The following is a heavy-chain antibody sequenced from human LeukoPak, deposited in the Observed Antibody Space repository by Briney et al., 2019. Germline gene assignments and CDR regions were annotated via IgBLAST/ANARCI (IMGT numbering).Heavy chain of an antibody. J-gene: IGHJ4*02. CDR3: AREGYTSGWFRN. Sequence: GGSLRLSCAASGFTVSSNYMSWVRQAPGKGLEWVSVIYSGGSTYYAVSVKGRFTVSRDNSNNTLFLQMNSLRAEDTAVYYCAREGYTSGWFRNWGQGTLVTVSS. CDR1: GFTVSSNY. CDR2: IYSGGST. V-gene: IGHV3-53*01. D-gene: IGHD6-19*01.